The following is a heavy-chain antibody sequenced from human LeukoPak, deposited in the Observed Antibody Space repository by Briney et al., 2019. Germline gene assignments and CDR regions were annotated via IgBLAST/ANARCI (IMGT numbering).Heavy chain of an antibody. CDR1: GYTFTGYY. CDR3: ARGAGSGYYRDAFDI. V-gene: IGHV1-46*01. Sequence: ASVKVSCKASGYTFTGYYMHWVRQAPGQGLEWMGIINPSGGSTSYAQKFQGRVTMTRDMSTSTVYMELSSLRSEDTAVYYCARGAGSGYYRDAFDIWGQGTMVTVSS. D-gene: IGHD3-22*01. CDR2: INPSGGST. J-gene: IGHJ3*02.